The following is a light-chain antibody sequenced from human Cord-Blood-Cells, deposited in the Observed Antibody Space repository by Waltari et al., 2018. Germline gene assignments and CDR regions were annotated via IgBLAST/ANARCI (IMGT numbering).Light chain of an antibody. J-gene: IGKJ4*01. V-gene: IGKV3-11*01. CDR1: PSVSSY. CDR3: QQRSDWPPVT. Sequence: IVLTQSPATLSLSPGERATLSCRASPSVSSYLAWYQQKPGQAPGLLIYDASNRATGIPARFSGSESGTDFTLTISSLEPEDFAVYYCQQRSDWPPVTFGGGTKVEIK. CDR2: DAS.